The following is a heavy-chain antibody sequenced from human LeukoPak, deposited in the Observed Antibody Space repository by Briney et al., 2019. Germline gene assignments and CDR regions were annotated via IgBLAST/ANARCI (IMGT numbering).Heavy chain of an antibody. Sequence: ASVKVSCKASGHTFTGYYMHWVRQAPGQGLEWMGWINPNSGGTNYAQKFQGRVTMTRDTSISTAYMELSRLRSDDTAVYYCAREVNAAAGTDYYYGMDVWGQGTTVTVSS. CDR2: INPNSGGT. V-gene: IGHV1-2*02. CDR1: GHTFTGYY. D-gene: IGHD6-13*01. J-gene: IGHJ6*02. CDR3: AREVNAAAGTDYYYGMDV.